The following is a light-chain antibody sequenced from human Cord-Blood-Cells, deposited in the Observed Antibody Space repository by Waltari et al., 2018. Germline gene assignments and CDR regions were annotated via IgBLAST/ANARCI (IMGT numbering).Light chain of an antibody. Sequence: QSALTQPASESGSPGQSITISCTGTSSDVGSYNLVSWYQQHPAKAPKLMIYESSKPPSGVSKRFSGSKSGNPASLTISGLQAEDEADYYCCSYAGSSTVVFGGGTKLTVL. J-gene: IGLJ2*01. V-gene: IGLV2-23*01. CDR3: CSYAGSSTVV. CDR2: ESS. CDR1: SSDVGSYNL.